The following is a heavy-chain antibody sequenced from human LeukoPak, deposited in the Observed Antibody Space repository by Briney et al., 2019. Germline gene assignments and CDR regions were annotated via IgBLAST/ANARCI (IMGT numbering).Heavy chain of an antibody. CDR2: INSDGSST. CDR3: ARGGGDYDFWSGYYTAYY. V-gene: IGHV3-74*01. CDR1: GFTFSSYW. J-gene: IGHJ4*02. Sequence: GGSLRLSCAASGFTFSSYWMHWVRQAPGKGLVWVSRINSDGSSTSYADSVKGRFTISRDNSKNTLYLQMNSLRAEDTAVYYCARGGGDYDFWSGYYTAYYWGQGTLVTVSS. D-gene: IGHD3-3*01.